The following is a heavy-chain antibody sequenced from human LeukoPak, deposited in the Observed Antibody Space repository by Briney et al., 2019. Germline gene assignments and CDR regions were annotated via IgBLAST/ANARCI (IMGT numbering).Heavy chain of an antibody. V-gene: IGHV1-18*01. CDR2: ISAYNGNT. CDR1: GYTFTSYG. Sequence: GASVKVSCKASGYTFTSYGISWVRQAPGQGLEWMGWISAYNGNTNYAQNLQGRVTMTTDTSTSTAYMELRSLRSDDTAVYYCARGAYFDWLGYYYYYGMDVWGQGTTVTVSS. CDR3: ARGAYFDWLGYYYYYGMDV. D-gene: IGHD3-9*01. J-gene: IGHJ6*02.